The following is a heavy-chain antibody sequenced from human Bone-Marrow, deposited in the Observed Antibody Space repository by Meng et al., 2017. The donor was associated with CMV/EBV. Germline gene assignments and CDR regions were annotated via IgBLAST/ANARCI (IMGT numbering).Heavy chain of an antibody. D-gene: IGHD3-16*01. V-gene: IGHV1-8*03. CDR1: GYTFTGYY. CDR3: ARHRRGTRILDY. CDR2: MNPNSGNT. Sequence: ASVKVSCKASGYTFTGYYMHWVRQAPGQGLEWMGWMNPNSGNTGYAQKFQGRVTITRNTSISTAYMELSSLRSEDTAMYYCARHRRGTRILDYWGQGTLVTVSS. J-gene: IGHJ4*02.